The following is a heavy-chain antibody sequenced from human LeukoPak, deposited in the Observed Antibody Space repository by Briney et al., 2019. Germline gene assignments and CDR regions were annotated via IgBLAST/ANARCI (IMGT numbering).Heavy chain of an antibody. CDR1: GFTFSSYA. Sequence: TGGSLRLSCAASGFTFSSYAMSWVRQAPGKGLEWVSAISGSGGSTYYADSVKGRFTISRDNSKNTLYLQMNSLRAEDTTVYYCAKIYYYYDSSGSFDYWGQGTLVTVSS. CDR3: AKIYYYYDSSGSFDY. D-gene: IGHD3-22*01. V-gene: IGHV3-23*01. J-gene: IGHJ4*02. CDR2: ISGSGGST.